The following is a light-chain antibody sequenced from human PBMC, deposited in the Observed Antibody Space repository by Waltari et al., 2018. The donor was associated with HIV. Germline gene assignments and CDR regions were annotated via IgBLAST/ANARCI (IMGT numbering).Light chain of an antibody. CDR3: ATWDDSLSLWV. V-gene: IGLV1-47*01. J-gene: IGLJ3*02. Sequence: QSVLTQPPSASGTPGQRVTISCSGSTSNFGANYVSWYQQFPGAAPKLLIYRNSQRPSGVPDRFSGSKSGTSASLAISGLRPDDEANYYWATWDDSLSLWVFGGGTKLTVL. CDR2: RNS. CDR1: TSNFGANY.